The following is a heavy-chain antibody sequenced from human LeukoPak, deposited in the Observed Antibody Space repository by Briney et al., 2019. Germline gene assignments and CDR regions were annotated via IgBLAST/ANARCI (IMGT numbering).Heavy chain of an antibody. D-gene: IGHD6-6*01. Sequence: GGSLRLSCAASGFTFSSYAMHWVRQAPGKGLEWVAVISYDGSNKYYADSVKGRFTISRDNSKNTLYLQMNSLRAEDTAVYYCARGRVYYFDYWGQGTLVTVSS. CDR1: GFTFSSYA. V-gene: IGHV3-30-3*01. J-gene: IGHJ4*02. CDR2: ISYDGSNK. CDR3: ARGRVYYFDY.